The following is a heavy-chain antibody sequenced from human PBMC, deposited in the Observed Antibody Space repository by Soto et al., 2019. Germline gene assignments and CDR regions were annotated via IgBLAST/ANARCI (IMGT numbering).Heavy chain of an antibody. Sequence: QVLLLQSGAEVKKPGASVKVSCKASGYTFSGFYMHWVRQAPGQGLEWMGWINPNSGGTKYAEKFQGGVTMTRDTSISTAYVELSRLTSDDTAVYYCASAAVTGTAGLDFWGQGTLVTVSS. V-gene: IGHV1-2*02. CDR1: GYTFSGFY. D-gene: IGHD6-19*01. CDR3: ASAAVTGTAGLDF. CDR2: INPNSGGT. J-gene: IGHJ4*02.